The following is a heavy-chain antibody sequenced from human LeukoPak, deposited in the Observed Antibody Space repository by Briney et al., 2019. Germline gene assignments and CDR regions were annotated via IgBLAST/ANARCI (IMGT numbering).Heavy chain of an antibody. V-gene: IGHV4-34*01. D-gene: IGHD3-10*01. Sequence: SETLSLTCAVYGGSFSGYYWSWIRQPPGKGLEWIGEINHSGSTNYNPSLKSRVTISVDTSKNQFSLKLSSVTAADTAVYYCARQQLMVRGALDYWGQGTLVTVSS. CDR3: ARQQLMVRGALDY. J-gene: IGHJ4*02. CDR1: GGSFSGYY. CDR2: INHSGST.